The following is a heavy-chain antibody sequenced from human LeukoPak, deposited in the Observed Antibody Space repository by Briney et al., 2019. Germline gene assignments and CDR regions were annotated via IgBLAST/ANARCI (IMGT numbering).Heavy chain of an antibody. CDR3: ARDKKSGESSEIDY. CDR2: INRDGSIT. J-gene: IGHJ4*02. V-gene: IGHV3-74*01. D-gene: IGHD3-10*01. Sequence: GGTLRLFCAASGFTFGNYWLHWVPQARGKGLVWVSRINRDGSITKYADSVKGRFTVPRDNAKNTLDLQMNSLRAEDTAVYYCARDKKSGESSEIDYWGQGTLVTVSS. CDR1: GFTFGNYW.